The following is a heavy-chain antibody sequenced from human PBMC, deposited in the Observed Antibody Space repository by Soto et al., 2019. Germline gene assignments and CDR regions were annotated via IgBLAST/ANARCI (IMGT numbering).Heavy chain of an antibody. V-gene: IGHV1-69*06. CDR1: GGTFSSYA. J-gene: IGHJ5*02. D-gene: IGHD6-6*01. CDR2: IIPIFGTA. Sequence: QVQLVQSGAEVKKPGSSVKVSCKASGGTFSSYAINWVRQAPGQGLEWMGGIIPIFGTANYAQKFQGRVTITADKSTSTAYMELSSLRSEDTAVYYCARETDSSLKVGIWFDPWGQGTLVTVSS. CDR3: ARETDSSLKVGIWFDP.